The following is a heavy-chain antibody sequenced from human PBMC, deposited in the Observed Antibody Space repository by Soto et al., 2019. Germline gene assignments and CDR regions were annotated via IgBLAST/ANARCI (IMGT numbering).Heavy chain of an antibody. V-gene: IGHV4-34*01. CDR2: INHRGLS. CDR3: VRWDFDGDKRGASYFQL. D-gene: IGHD1-26*01. CDR1: DGSFSNYF. Sequence: SETLSLTCAVYDGSFSNYFWSWIRQPPGKGLEWIGEINHRGLSNYNPSLKSRVIISVDTSKNQFSLKLRSVTAADTAVYYCVRWDFDGDKRGASYFQLWGQGTLVTVSS. J-gene: IGHJ1*01.